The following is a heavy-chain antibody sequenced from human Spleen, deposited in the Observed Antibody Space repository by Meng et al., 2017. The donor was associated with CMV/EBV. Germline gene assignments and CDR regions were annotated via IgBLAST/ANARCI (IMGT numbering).Heavy chain of an antibody. CDR3: ARGLAFSIAARLDY. V-gene: IGHV3-30-3*01. D-gene: IGHD6-6*01. J-gene: IGHJ4*02. CDR2: ISYDGNNR. Sequence: GESLKISCAASGFTFSSYSMHWVRQAPGKGLEWVAVISYDGNNRYYGDSAKGRFTVSRDNSKNTLYLQKNSLKTEDTAVYYCARGLAFSIAARLDYWGQGTLVTVSS. CDR1: GFTFSSYS.